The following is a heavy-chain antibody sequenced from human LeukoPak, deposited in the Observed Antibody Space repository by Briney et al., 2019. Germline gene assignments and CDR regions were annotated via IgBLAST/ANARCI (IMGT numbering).Heavy chain of an antibody. Sequence: GGSLRLSCAASGFTFSSYFMSWVRQAPGKGLEWVSAIRGSGGSTYYADSVKGRFTISRDNSKNTLYLQMNSLRAEDTAVYYCAKDPLKPVGYSSGWYRGGYWGQGTLVTVSS. D-gene: IGHD6-19*01. CDR3: AKDPLKPVGYSSGWYRGGY. CDR1: GFTFSSYF. CDR2: IRGSGGST. J-gene: IGHJ4*02. V-gene: IGHV3-23*01.